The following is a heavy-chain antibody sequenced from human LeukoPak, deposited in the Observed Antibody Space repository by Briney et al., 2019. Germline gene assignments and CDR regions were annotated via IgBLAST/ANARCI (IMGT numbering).Heavy chain of an antibody. CDR3: ASFEYSSSGLDY. D-gene: IGHD6-6*01. J-gene: IGHJ4*02. CDR1: GYTFTSYD. V-gene: IGHV1-8*01. Sequence: GASVKVSCKASGYTFTSYDINWVRQATGQGLEWMGWMNPNSGNTGYAQKFQGRVTMTRDTSISTAYMELSRLKSDDTAVYYCASFEYSSSGLDYWGQGTLVTVSS. CDR2: MNPNSGNT.